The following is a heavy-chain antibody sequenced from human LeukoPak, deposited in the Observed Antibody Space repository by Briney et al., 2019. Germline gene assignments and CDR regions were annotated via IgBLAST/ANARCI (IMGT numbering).Heavy chain of an antibody. V-gene: IGHV3-11*01. J-gene: IGHJ4*02. CDR3: ATRGYSSGWWGYYDY. D-gene: IGHD6-19*01. Sequence: GGSLRLSCAASGFTFSDYYMNWIRQAPGKGQEWVSYISSSGSTIYYADSVKGRFTISRDNAKNSLYLQMNSLRAEDTAVYYCATRGYSSGWWGYYDYWGQGTLVTVSS. CDR2: ISSSGSTI. CDR1: GFTFSDYY.